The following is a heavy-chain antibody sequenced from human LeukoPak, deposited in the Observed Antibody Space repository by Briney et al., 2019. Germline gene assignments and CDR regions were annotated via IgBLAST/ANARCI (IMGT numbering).Heavy chain of an antibody. V-gene: IGHV4-61*08. CDR2: IYYSGST. D-gene: IGHD3-3*01. J-gene: IGHJ4*02. Sequence: SETLSLTCTVSGGSISSGGYYWSWIRQPPGKGLEWIGYIYYSGSTNYNPSLKSRVTISVDTSKNQFSLKLSSVTAADTAVYYCARITYYDFWSGSYYFDYWGQGTLVTVSS. CDR1: GGSISSGGYY. CDR3: ARITYYDFWSGSYYFDY.